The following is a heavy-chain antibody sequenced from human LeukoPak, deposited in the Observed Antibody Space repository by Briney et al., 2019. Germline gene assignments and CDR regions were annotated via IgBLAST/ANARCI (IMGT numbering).Heavy chain of an antibody. J-gene: IGHJ4*02. CDR2: IRYDGSNK. Sequence: GGSLRLSCAASGFTFSSYGMHWVRQAPGKGLEWVAFIRYDGSNKYYADSVKGRFTISRDNSKNTLYLQMNSLRAEDTAVYYCANLPTIFGVVIRVYWGQGTLVTVSS. D-gene: IGHD3-3*01. CDR3: ANLPTIFGVVIRVY. V-gene: IGHV3-30*02. CDR1: GFTFSSYG.